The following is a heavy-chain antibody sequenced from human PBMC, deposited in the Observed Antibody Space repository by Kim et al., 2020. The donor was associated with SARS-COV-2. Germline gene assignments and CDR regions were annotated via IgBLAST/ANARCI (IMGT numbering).Heavy chain of an antibody. CDR1: GFTFSSYA. V-gene: IGHV3-23*01. D-gene: IGHD6-13*01. J-gene: IGHJ4*02. CDR2: VTGIGGST. Sequence: GGSLRLSCAASGFTFSSYAMSWVRQAPGKGLEWVSSVTGIGGSTYYADSVKGRFIISRDNSKNSLYLQVNSLRAEDTALYYCARAIGGYSSSWYDYWGQGTLVTVSS. CDR3: ARAIGGYSSSWYDY.